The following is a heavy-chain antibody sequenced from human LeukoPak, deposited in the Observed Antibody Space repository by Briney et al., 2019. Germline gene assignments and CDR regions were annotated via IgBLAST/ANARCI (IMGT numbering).Heavy chain of an antibody. CDR1: GYTFTSYD. CDR3: ARGQAAYSSGWYGYYYYGMDV. CDR2: MNPNSGNT. V-gene: IGHV1-8*01. D-gene: IGHD6-19*01. J-gene: IGHJ6*02. Sequence: ASVKVSCKASGYTFTSYDINWVRQATGQGLEWMGWMNPNSGNTGYAQKFQGRVTMTRDTSISTAYMELSRLRSDDTAVYYCARGQAAYSSGWYGYYYYGMDVWGQGTTVTVSS.